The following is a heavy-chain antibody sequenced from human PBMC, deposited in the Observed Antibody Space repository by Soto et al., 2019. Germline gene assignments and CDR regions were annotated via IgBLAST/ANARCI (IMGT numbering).Heavy chain of an antibody. V-gene: IGHV3-30*18. Sequence: QVQLVESGGGVVQPGRSLRLSCAASGFTFSSYGMHWVRQAPGKGLEWVAVISYDGSNKYYADSVKGRLTISRDNSKNTLYLQMNSLRAEDTAVYYCAKEHGDYGDYVDYWGQGTLVTVSS. CDR2: ISYDGSNK. D-gene: IGHD4-17*01. CDR3: AKEHGDYGDYVDY. CDR1: GFTFSSYG. J-gene: IGHJ4*02.